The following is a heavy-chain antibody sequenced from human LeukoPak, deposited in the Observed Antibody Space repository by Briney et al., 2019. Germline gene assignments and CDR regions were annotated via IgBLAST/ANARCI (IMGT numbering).Heavy chain of an antibody. J-gene: IGHJ6*02. CDR1: GFTFSSYW. D-gene: IGHD6-6*01. CDR2: INQDGTEK. CDR3: AKSGTSSSSYYYYGMDV. Sequence: GGSLRLSCAASGFTFSSYWMSWVRQAPGEGLEWVAKINQDGTEKAYVDSVRGRFTISRDNAKNSLFLQMNSLRAEDTAVYYCAKSGTSSSSYYYYGMDVWGQGTTVTVSS. V-gene: IGHV3-7*03.